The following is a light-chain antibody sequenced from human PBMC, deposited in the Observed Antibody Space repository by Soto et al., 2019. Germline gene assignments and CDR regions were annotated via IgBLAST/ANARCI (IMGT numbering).Light chain of an antibody. CDR3: QQRSNWPPSLT. Sequence: TLSLSPGERATLSCRASQSVSSYLAWYQQKPGQAPRLLIYDASNRATGIPARFSGSGSGTDFTLTISSLEPEDFAVYYCQQRSNWPPSLTFGGGTKVDI. CDR1: QSVSSY. J-gene: IGKJ4*01. V-gene: IGKV3-11*01. CDR2: DAS.